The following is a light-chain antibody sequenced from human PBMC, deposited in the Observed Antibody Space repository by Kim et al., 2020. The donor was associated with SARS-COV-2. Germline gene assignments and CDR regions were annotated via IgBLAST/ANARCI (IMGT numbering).Light chain of an antibody. V-gene: IGLV2-11*01. J-gene: IGLJ2*01. Sequence: QSVPYSCCGTLCSVGGYNYVSWYPYCPGTAPTLMIYYVSERPSGFPDRFSGSKSGNTASLTISVLQSEDEADSYCCSYAGSYTFVFGGGTQLTVL. CDR2: YVS. CDR3: CSYAGSYTFV. CDR1: LCSVGGYNY.